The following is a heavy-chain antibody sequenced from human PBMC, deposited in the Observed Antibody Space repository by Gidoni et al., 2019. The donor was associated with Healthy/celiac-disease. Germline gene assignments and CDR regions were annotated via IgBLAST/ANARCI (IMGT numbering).Heavy chain of an antibody. CDR2: IADDGSNK. CDR3: ARGVSRVVRGVLNWFDP. Sequence: QVQLVASGGGVVQPGRSLNLSCAASGFHFSSSDMHGVRQAPGKGLKWVAVIADDGSNKYYADSVKGRFNISIDNSKNTLYLQMNILRAEDTAVYYCARGVSRVVRGVLNWFDPWGQGTLVTVSS. J-gene: IGHJ5*02. V-gene: IGHV3-30*01. CDR1: GFHFSSSD. D-gene: IGHD3-10*01.